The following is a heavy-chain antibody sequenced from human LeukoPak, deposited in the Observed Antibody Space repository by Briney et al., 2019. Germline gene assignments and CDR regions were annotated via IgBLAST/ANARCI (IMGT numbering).Heavy chain of an antibody. D-gene: IGHD2-15*01. CDR1: GYTFTSYD. V-gene: IGHV1-8*01. CDR3: ARVGAGGGGTLMYYYYYSGMDV. J-gene: IGHJ6*02. Sequence: ASVKVSCKASGYTFTSYDIKWVRQAPGQGLEWMGWMNPNSGNTGYAQKVQGRVTMTRNTSISTAYMELSSLRSEDTAVYYCARVGAGGGGTLMYYYYYSGMDVWGQGTTVTVSS. CDR2: MNPNSGNT.